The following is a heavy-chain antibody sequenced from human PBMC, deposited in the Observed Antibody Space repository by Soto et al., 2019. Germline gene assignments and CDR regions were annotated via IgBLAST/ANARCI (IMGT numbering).Heavy chain of an antibody. CDR2: IYHSGST. Sequence: PSETLSLTCAVSGGSISSSNWWSWVRQPPGKGLEWIGEIYHSGSTNYNPSLKSRVTISVDKSKNQFSLKLSSVTAADTAVYYCALGLAAAGTFYGMDVWGQGTTVT. V-gene: IGHV4-4*02. CDR3: ALGLAAAGTFYGMDV. D-gene: IGHD6-13*01. CDR1: GGSISSSNW. J-gene: IGHJ6*02.